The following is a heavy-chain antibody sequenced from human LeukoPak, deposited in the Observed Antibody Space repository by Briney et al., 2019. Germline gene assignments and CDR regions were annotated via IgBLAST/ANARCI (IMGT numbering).Heavy chain of an antibody. J-gene: IGHJ4*02. Sequence: PGGSLRLSCAASGFTFSSYAMSWVRQAPGKGLEWVSAISGIGGSTYYADSVKGRFTISRDNSKNTLYLQMNSLRAEDTAVYYCAKPPPPFLEWLFYLDYLGQGTLVTVSS. CDR2: ISGIGGST. V-gene: IGHV3-23*01. CDR1: GFTFSSYA. CDR3: AKPPPPFLEWLFYLDY. D-gene: IGHD3-3*02.